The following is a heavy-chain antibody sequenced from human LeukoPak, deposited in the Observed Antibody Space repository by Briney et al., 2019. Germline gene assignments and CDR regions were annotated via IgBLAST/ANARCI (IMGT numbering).Heavy chain of an antibody. CDR1: GYTFTGYY. V-gene: IGHV1-2*02. J-gene: IGHJ5*02. CDR2: INPNSGAT. Sequence: ASVKVSCKASGYTFTGYYMHWVRQAPGRGLEWMGWINPNSGATKYAQKFQGRVTMTRDTSISTAYMEVSRLRFDDTAVYYCARDGGWYQLLWWFDPWGQGNLVTVSS. D-gene: IGHD2-2*01. CDR3: ARDGGWYQLLWWFDP.